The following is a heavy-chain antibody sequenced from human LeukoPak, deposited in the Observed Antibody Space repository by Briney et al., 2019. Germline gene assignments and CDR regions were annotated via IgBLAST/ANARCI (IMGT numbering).Heavy chain of an antibody. CDR2: IIPIFGTA. J-gene: IGHJ5*02. Sequence: SVKVSCKASGGTFSSYAISWVRQAPGQGLEWMGGIIPIFGTANYAQKFQGRVTTTTDESTSTAYMELSSLRSEDTAVYYCARAVYDFWSGYQTTRYNWFDPWGQGTLVTVSS. V-gene: IGHV1-69*05. CDR3: ARAVYDFWSGYQTTRYNWFDP. D-gene: IGHD3-3*01. CDR1: GGTFSSYA.